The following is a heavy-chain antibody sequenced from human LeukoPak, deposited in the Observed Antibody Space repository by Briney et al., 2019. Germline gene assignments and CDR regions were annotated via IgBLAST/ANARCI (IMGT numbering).Heavy chain of an antibody. CDR2: INAGNGNT. CDR1: GYTFTSYA. J-gene: IGHJ5*02. Sequence: GASVKVSCKASGYTFTSYAMHWVRQAPGQRLEWMGWINAGNGNTKYSQKFQGRVTITRDTSASTAYMELSSLRSEDTAVYYCARDTVDYGDWYNRFDPWGQGTLVTVSS. V-gene: IGHV1-3*01. CDR3: ARDTVDYGDWYNRFDP. D-gene: IGHD4-17*01.